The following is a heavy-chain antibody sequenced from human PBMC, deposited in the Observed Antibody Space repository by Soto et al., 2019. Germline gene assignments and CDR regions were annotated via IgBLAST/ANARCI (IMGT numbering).Heavy chain of an antibody. CDR2: IIPIFGTA. V-gene: IGHV1-69*01. CDR1: GGTFSSYA. J-gene: IGHJ6*04. CDR3: AVGKFYYGSGSFDYYYGMDV. D-gene: IGHD3-10*01. Sequence: VKVSCKASGGTFSSYAISWVRQAPGQGLEWMGGIIPIFGTANYAQKFQGRVTITADESTSTAYMELSSLRSEDTAVYYCAVGKFYYGSGSFDYYYGMDVWGKGTRVTVSS.